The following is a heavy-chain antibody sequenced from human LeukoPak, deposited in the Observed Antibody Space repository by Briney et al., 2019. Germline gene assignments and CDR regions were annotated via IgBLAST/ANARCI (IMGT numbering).Heavy chain of an antibody. CDR2: INHSGST. CDR3: ARGTVTTVTHLFDY. V-gene: IGHV4-34*01. D-gene: IGHD4-11*01. J-gene: IGHJ4*02. CDR1: LGSFIGYY. Sequence: SEALSLTRVVYLGSFIGYYWSWIRPPPGKGLEWMGVINHSGSTDYTPSLKSRVTISVDTSKNQFSLKLSSVTAADTAVYYCARGTVTTVTHLFDYWGQGTLVIVSS.